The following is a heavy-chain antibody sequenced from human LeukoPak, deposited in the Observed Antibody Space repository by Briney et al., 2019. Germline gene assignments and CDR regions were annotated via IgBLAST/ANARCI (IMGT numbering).Heavy chain of an antibody. J-gene: IGHJ4*02. Sequence: PGRSLRLSCAASGFTFSTYAMHWVRQAPGKGLEWVAVISYDGSHKYYADSAKGRFTISRDNSKNTLFLQMNSLRVEDTAVFYCARDYCSSTSCYDGYFDYRGQGTLVTVSS. CDR3: ARDYCSSTSCYDGYFDY. D-gene: IGHD2-2*01. CDR1: GFTFSTYA. V-gene: IGHV3-30*04. CDR2: ISYDGSHK.